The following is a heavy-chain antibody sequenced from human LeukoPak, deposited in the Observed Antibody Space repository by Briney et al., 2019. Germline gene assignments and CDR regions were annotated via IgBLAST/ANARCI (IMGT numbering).Heavy chain of an antibody. CDR2: ISASGP. CDR1: GFTFSRLA. Sequence: GGALRLSCAASGFTFSRLAMTWVRQAPGKGLEWVSTISASGPYYADAVRGRFTISRDDSRNTLSLQMDSLRAEDTAVYYCAKDHESDGYPCLDHWGLGTLVTVSS. CDR3: AKDHESDGYPCLDH. D-gene: IGHD3-22*01. J-gene: IGHJ4*02. V-gene: IGHV3-23*01.